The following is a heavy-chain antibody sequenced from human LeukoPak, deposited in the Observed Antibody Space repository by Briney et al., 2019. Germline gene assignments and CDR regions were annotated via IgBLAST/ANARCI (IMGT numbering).Heavy chain of an antibody. CDR2: IYYSGST. CDR3: ARLTYSSGSYFSDSYYFDY. CDR1: GGSISSSSYY. Sequence: SETLSLTCTVSGGSISSSSYYWGWIRQPPGRGLEWIVRIYYSGSTYYNPSLKSRVTISEDTSKNQFSLKLSSVTAADTAVYYCARLTYSSGSYFSDSYYFDYWGQGTLVTVSS. V-gene: IGHV4-39*01. J-gene: IGHJ4*02. D-gene: IGHD1-26*01.